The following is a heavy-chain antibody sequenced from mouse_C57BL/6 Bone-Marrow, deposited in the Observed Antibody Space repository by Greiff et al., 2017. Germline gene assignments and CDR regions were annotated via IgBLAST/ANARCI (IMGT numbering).Heavy chain of an antibody. V-gene: IGHV5-4*01. Sequence: EVQGVESGGGLVKPGGSLKLSCAASGFTFSSYAMSWVRQTPEKRLEWVATISDGGSYTYYPDNVKGRFTISRDNAKNNLYLQMSHLKSEDTAMYYCARDKIYYDFDYWGQGTTLTVSS. D-gene: IGHD2-1*01. J-gene: IGHJ2*01. CDR1: GFTFSSYA. CDR3: ARDKIYYDFDY. CDR2: ISDGGSYT.